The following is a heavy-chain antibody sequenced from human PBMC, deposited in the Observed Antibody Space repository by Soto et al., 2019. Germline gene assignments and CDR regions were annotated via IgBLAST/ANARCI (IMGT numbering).Heavy chain of an antibody. J-gene: IGHJ6*02. CDR1: GGSISSYY. Sequence: QVQLQESGPGLVKPSETLSLSCTVSGGSISSYYWSWFRQSPGKRMEWIGYVHHSWGSSYNPSIQSRVALSLDTSKSQFSLKVTSVTATDTAVYYCARQGFGPLHGLVDVWGQGTTVTVSS. D-gene: IGHD3-10*01. CDR3: ARQGFGPLHGLVDV. CDR2: VHHSWGS. V-gene: IGHV4-59*08.